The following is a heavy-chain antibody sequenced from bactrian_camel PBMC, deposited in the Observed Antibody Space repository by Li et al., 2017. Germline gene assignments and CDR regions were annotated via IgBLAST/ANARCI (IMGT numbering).Heavy chain of an antibody. CDR1: GDTYEYYC. CDR2: IGKDGST. D-gene: IGHD1*01. CDR3: AAGFWSCSFRRGDYSY. V-gene: IGHV3S55*01. Sequence: HVQLVESGGGSVQSGGSLRLSCAASGDTYEYYCMGWVRQAPGKEREGIATIGKDGSTRYGDSVKDRFTISQDNAKNTLYLQMNSLKPEDTAIYYCAAGFWSCSFRRGDYSYWGQGTQVTVS. J-gene: IGHJ4*01.